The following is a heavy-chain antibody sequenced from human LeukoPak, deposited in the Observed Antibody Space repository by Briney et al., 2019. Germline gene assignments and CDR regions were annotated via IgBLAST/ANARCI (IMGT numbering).Heavy chain of an antibody. CDR2: ISGSGGST. Sequence: HSGGSLRLSCAASGFTFSSYAMTWVRQAPGKGLEWVSAISGSGGSTYYADSVKGRFTISRDNSKNTLHLQMNSLRAEDTAVYYCAKDYSSSWYGYMDVWGKGTTVTVSS. CDR3: AKDYSSSWYGYMDV. D-gene: IGHD6-13*01. V-gene: IGHV3-23*01. J-gene: IGHJ6*03. CDR1: GFTFSSYA.